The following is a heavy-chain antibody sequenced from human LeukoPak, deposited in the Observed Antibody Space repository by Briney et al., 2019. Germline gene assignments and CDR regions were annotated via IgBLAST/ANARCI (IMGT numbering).Heavy chain of an antibody. CDR1: GYTFSSYG. CDR2: ISYDGSNK. V-gene: IGHV3-30*18. Sequence: GGSLRLSCAASGYTFSSYGMHWVRQAPGKGLEWVAVISYDGSNKYYADSVKGGFTISRDNSKNTLYLQMNSLRAEDTAVYYCAKDREYISSFPDYWGQGNLVTVSS. J-gene: IGHJ4*02. CDR3: AKDREYISSFPDY. D-gene: IGHD6-13*01.